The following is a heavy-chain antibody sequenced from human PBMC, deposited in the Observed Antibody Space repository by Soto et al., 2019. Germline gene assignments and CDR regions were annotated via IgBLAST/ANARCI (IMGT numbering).Heavy chain of an antibody. Sequence: SETLSLTCTVSGGSISSSSYYWGWIRQPPGKGLEWIGSIYYSGSTYYNPSLKSRVTISVDTSKNQFSLKLSSVTAADTAVYYCARRPGWFDPWGQGTLVTVSS. CDR1: GGSISSSSYY. CDR2: IYYSGST. V-gene: IGHV4-39*01. CDR3: ARRPGWFDP. J-gene: IGHJ5*02.